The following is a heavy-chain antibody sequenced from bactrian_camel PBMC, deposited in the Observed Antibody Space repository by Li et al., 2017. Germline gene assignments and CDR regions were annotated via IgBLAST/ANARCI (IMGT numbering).Heavy chain of an antibody. CDR1: GRTYSKWC. Sequence: VQLVESGGGSVQAGGSLRLSCAASGRTYSKWCMGWFRQVPGKEREGIATIDSSGSTAYADSVKGRFTISKDNAKNILYLEMNSLSPEDTAMYYCAAELSCTFPPSRSQDDYDNWGRGTQVTVS. V-gene: IGHV3S57*01. CDR3: AAELSCTFPPSRSQDDYDN. J-gene: IGHJ4*01. CDR2: IDSSGST. D-gene: IGHD7*01.